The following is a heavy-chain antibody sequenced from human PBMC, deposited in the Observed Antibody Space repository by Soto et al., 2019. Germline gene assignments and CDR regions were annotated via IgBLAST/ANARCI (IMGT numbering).Heavy chain of an antibody. J-gene: IGHJ3*02. Sequence: QVQLVQSGAEVKQPGSSVKVSCKASRGALSSYAITWVRQAPGQGLDWMGRVIPIYGTPNYAQKFQGRLSLTVDVSKSTAYLELSGMSSEDTAVYFCASAGSREINRCAFDIWGQGTMVTVSS. V-gene: IGHV1-69*18. CDR3: ASAGSREINRCAFDI. CDR1: RGALSSYA. CDR2: VIPIYGTP. D-gene: IGHD1-26*01.